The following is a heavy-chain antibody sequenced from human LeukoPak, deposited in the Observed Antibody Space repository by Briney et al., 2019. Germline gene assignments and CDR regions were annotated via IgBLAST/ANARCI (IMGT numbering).Heavy chain of an antibody. V-gene: IGHV3-20*04. CDR2: INWNGGST. D-gene: IGHD5-12*01. CDR1: GFTFDDYG. J-gene: IGHJ4*02. CDR3: ARGYEAGKGLYSGYEYGTYYFDY. Sequence: GGSLRLSCAASGFTFDDYGMSWVRQAPGKGLEWVSGINWNGGSTGYADSVKGRFTISRGNAKNSLYLQMNSLRAEDTALYYCARGYEAGKGLYSGYEYGTYYFDYWGQGTLVTVSS.